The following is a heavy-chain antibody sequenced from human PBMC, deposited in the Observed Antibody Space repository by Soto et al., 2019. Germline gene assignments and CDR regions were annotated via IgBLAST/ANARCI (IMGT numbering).Heavy chain of an antibody. CDR2: ISYDGENQ. D-gene: IGHD3-10*01. CDR1: GFSFSHYA. V-gene: IGHV3-30*04. CDR3: VSPHSESSNAFDL. Sequence: GGSLRLSCVASGFSFSHYAMRWVRQPPGKGLEWVALISYDGENQYFTDSVRGRFTISRDNSKTAVYLEMNNLRLDDTATYYCVSPHSESSNAFDLWGQGTLVTVSS. J-gene: IGHJ5*02.